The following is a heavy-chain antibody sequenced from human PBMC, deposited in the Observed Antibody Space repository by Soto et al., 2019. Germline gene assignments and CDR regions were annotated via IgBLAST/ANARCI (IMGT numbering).Heavy chain of an antibody. CDR3: ERGGVRYWLHP. J-gene: IGHJ5*02. Sequence: SETLSLTCTVSGGSFSSFYCDWIRQPPGKGLEWIGYVYYSGTTYYNPSLKSRVIISVDTSKNECSLSLTSVTAADTAVYYCERGGVRYWLHPSGPGTLLTVST. V-gene: IGHV4-59*01. CDR2: VYYSGTT. CDR1: GGSFSSFY.